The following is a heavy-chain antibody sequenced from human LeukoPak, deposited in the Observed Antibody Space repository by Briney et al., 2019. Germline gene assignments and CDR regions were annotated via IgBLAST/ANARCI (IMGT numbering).Heavy chain of an antibody. CDR2: ISGSGGST. CDR3: AKYTSPADFGDDLSFDY. J-gene: IGHJ4*02. D-gene: IGHD3-16*01. CDR1: GFTFSSYA. V-gene: IGHV3-23*01. Sequence: PGGSLRLSCAASGFTFSSYAMSWVRQAPGKGLEWVSAISGSGGSTYYADSVKGRFTISRDNSKNTLYLQMNSLRAEDTAVYYCAKYTSPADFGDDLSFDYWGQGTLVTVSS.